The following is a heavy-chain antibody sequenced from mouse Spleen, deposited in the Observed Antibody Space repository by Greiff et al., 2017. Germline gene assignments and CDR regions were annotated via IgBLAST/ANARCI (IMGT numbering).Heavy chain of an antibody. J-gene: IGHJ1*01. CDR3: ARKGYGNYEDWYFDV. CDR1: GFSLTSYG. Sequence: VQLQQSGPGLVQPSQSLSITCTVSGFSLTSYGVHWVRQSPGKGLEWLGVIWSGGSTDYNAAFISRLSISKDNSKSQVFFKMNSLQADDTAIYYCARKGYGNYEDWYFDVWGAGTTVTVSS. D-gene: IGHD2-1*01. V-gene: IGHV2-2*01. CDR2: IWSGGST.